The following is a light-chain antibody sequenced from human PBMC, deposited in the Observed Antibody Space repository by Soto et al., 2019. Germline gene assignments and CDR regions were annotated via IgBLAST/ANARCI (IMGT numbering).Light chain of an antibody. V-gene: IGLV2-11*01. Sequence: QSALTQPRSVSGSPGQSVTLSCTGTSSDVGGYNYVSWYQQHPGKAPKCMIYDVSKRPSGVPDRFSGSKSGNTASLTSSGLQAEDEADYYCCSYAGSYTYVFGTGTKLTVL. CDR2: DVS. J-gene: IGLJ1*01. CDR1: SSDVGGYNY. CDR3: CSYAGSYTYV.